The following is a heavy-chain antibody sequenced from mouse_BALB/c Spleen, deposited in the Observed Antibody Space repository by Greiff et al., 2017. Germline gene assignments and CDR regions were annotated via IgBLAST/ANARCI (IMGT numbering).Heavy chain of an antibody. V-gene: IGHV1S29*02. D-gene: IGHD2-10*02. Sequence: EVQLQESGPELVKPGASVKISCKASGYTFTDYNMHWVKQSHGKSLEWIGYIYPYNGGTGYNQKFKSKATLTVDNSSSTAYMELRSLTSEDSAVYYCARGEYGNYEGFAYWGQGTLVTVSA. CDR3: ARGEYGNYEGFAY. CDR2: IYPYNGGT. J-gene: IGHJ3*01. CDR1: GYTFTDYN.